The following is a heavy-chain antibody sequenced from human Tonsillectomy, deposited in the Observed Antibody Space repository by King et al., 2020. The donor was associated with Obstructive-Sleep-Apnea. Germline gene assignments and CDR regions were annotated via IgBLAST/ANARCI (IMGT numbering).Heavy chain of an antibody. D-gene: IGHD2-15*01. V-gene: IGHV4-39*07. Sequence: QVQLQESGPGLVKPSETLSLTCTVSGGSINSSTYYWGWIRQPPGKGLEWIANIYYSGRTYYNPSLKSRVTISVDTSKNQFSLKLSSVTAADTAVYYCARERAAATNWFDPWGQGTLVTVSS. J-gene: IGHJ5*02. CDR2: IYYSGRT. CDR1: GGSINSSTYY. CDR3: ARERAAATNWFDP.